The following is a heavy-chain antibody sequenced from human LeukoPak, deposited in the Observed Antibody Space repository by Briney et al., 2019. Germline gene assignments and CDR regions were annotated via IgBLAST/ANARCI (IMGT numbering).Heavy chain of an antibody. CDR1: GYTFTSYD. CDR2: MNPNSGNT. CDR3: ARSTIFGVVIIDY. Sequence: GASVKVSCKASGYTFTSYDIHWVRQATGQGLEWMGWMNPNSGNTGYAQKLQGRVTMTRNTSISTAYMELSSLRSEDTAVYYCARSTIFGVVIIDYWGQGTLVTVSS. V-gene: IGHV1-8*01. J-gene: IGHJ4*02. D-gene: IGHD3-3*01.